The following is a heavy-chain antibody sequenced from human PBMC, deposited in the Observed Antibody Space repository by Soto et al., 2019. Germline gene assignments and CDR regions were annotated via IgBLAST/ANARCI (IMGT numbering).Heavy chain of an antibody. CDR3: GRLAEAATGHADFDF. J-gene: IGHJ4*02. Sequence: SETLSLTCTVSGASIKSRNYFWGWIRQPPGKGLEFVGSIHSSGGTYYNPSLKSRVTVSVDLSNSHFSLSLKSLTATDTAVYYCGRLAEAATGHADFDFWGQGTLVTVSS. D-gene: IGHD2-15*01. V-gene: IGHV4-39*02. CDR1: GASIKSRNYF. CDR2: IHSSGGT.